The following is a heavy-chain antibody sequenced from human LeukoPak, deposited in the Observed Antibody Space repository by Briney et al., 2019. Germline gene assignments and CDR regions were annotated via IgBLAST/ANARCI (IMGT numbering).Heavy chain of an antibody. Sequence: SETLSLTCTVSGVSISSYYWSWIRQPPGKGLEWIGYIYYSGSTNYNPSLKSRVTISLDTSKNQFSLKLSSVTAADTAVYYCARQWPRTTMIVVVTNFDIWGQGTMVTVSS. CDR1: GVSISSYY. V-gene: IGHV4-59*08. J-gene: IGHJ3*02. CDR3: ARQWPRTTMIVVVTNFDI. CDR2: IYYSGST. D-gene: IGHD3-22*01.